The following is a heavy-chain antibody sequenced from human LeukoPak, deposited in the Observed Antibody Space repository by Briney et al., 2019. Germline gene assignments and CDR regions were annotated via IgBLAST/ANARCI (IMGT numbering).Heavy chain of an antibody. CDR2: ISSDGSTI. V-gene: IGHV3-48*01. CDR3: AREDYGDAFAY. Sequence: PGGSLRLSWAASGVTFSSYTMNWVRQAAGKGLEWVSYISSDGSTIYYADSMKGRFTISRDNAKNSLYLQMNSLRAEDTAVYYCAREDYGDAFAYWGQGTLVTVSS. D-gene: IGHD4-17*01. J-gene: IGHJ4*02. CDR1: GVTFSSYT.